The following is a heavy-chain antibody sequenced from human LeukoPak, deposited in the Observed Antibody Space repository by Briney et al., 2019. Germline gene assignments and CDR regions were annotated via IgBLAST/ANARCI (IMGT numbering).Heavy chain of an antibody. V-gene: IGHV3-33*01. CDR2: IWYDGSNK. D-gene: IGHD5-18*01. Sequence: PGRSLRLSCAASGFTFSSYGMHWVRQAPGKGPEWVAVIWYDGSNKYYADSVKGRFTISRDNSKNTLYLQMNSLRAEDTAVYYCARDTAIIPENYGMDVWGQGTTVTVSS. CDR3: ARDTAIIPENYGMDV. CDR1: GFTFSSYG. J-gene: IGHJ6*02.